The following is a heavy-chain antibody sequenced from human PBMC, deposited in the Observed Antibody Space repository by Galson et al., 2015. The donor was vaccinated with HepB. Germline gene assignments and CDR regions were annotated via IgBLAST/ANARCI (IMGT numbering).Heavy chain of an antibody. D-gene: IGHD6-13*01. CDR2: IIPIFGTA. V-gene: IGHV1-69*13. CDR1: GGTFSSYA. Sequence: SVKVSCKASGGTFSSYAISWVRQAPGQGLEWMGGIIPIFGTANYAQKFQGRVTITADESTSTAYMELSSLRSEDTAVYYCASLSAVSGIAAAGTNDYWGQGTLVTVSS. J-gene: IGHJ4*02. CDR3: ASLSAVSGIAAAGTNDY.